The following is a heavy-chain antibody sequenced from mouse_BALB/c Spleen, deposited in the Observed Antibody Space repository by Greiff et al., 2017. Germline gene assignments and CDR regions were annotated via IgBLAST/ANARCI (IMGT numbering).Heavy chain of an antibody. J-gene: IGHJ2*01. CDR2: ISTYYGNT. D-gene: IGHD4-1*01. CDR3: ARPGTEGYFDY. V-gene: IGHV1-67*01. CDR1: GYTFTDYA. Sequence: VQLQQSGPELVRPGVSVKISCKGSGYTFTDYAMHWVKQSHAKSLEWIGVISTYYGNTNYNQKFKGKATMTVDKSSSTAYMELARLTSEDSAIYYCARPGTEGYFDYWGQGTTLTVSS.